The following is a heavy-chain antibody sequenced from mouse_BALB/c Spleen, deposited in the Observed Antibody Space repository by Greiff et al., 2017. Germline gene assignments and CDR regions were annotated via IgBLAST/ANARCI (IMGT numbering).Heavy chain of an antibody. J-gene: IGHJ4*01. V-gene: IGHV14-3*02. D-gene: IGHD1-1*01. CDR1: GFTFKDSY. CDR3: TRITSGVAAGSYAMDY. CDR2: IDPANGNT. Sequence: VQLLQSGAELVQPGASVKLSCTASGFTFKDSYMHWVQQRPEQGLEWIGRIDPANGNTKYDPKFQGKATITANTSSNTAYLQLSSLTSEDTAVYYCTRITSGVAAGSYAMDYWGQGTSVTVSS.